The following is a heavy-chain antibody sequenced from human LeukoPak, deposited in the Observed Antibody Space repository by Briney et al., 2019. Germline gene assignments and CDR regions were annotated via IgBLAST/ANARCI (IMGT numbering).Heavy chain of an antibody. CDR3: TKATKGDGFDP. CDR1: GFTFSGSA. J-gene: IGHJ5*02. Sequence: GGSLKLSCAASGFTFSGSAMHWVRQASGKGLEWVGRIRSKANSYATAYAASVKGRFTISRDDSKNTAYLQMNSLKTEDTAVYYCTKATKGDGFDPWGQGTLVNVSS. V-gene: IGHV3-73*01. D-gene: IGHD3-16*01. CDR2: IRSKANSYAT.